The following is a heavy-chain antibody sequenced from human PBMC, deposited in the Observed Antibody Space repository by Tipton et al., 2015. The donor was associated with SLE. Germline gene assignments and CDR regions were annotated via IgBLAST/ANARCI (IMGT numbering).Heavy chain of an antibody. D-gene: IGHD3-9*01. V-gene: IGHV4-59*01. CDR3: ARDSQFDWLSSLDG. J-gene: IGHJ6*01. CDR2: IYYTGST. Sequence: TLSLTCTVSGGSITSYYWSWIRQPPGRALEWIGYIYYTGSTNYNSSLKSRVTISVDRSKNQFSLSLSSATAADTAVYFCARDSQFDWLSSLDGWGQGTTVIFSS. CDR1: GGSITSYY.